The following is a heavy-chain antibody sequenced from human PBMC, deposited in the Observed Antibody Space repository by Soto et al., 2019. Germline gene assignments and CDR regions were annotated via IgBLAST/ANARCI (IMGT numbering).Heavy chain of an antibody. J-gene: IGHJ4*02. CDR3: ASAEYYFDVSGWYY. V-gene: IGHV3-21*01. CDR2: ISSSSSYI. D-gene: IGHD3-22*01. CDR1: GFTFSSYS. Sequence: EVQLVESGGGLVKPGGSLRLSCAASGFTFSSYSMNWVRQAPGKGLEWVSSISSSSSYIYYADSVKGRFTISRDNAKNSLYQQMNSLRAEDTAVYYCASAEYYFDVSGWYYWGQGTLVTVSS.